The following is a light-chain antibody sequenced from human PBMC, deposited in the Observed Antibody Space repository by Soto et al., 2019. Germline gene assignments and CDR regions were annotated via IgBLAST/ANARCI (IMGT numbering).Light chain of an antibody. CDR2: DAS. Sequence: DIQMTQSPSSLSASVGDRVTITCRASQSISINLNWYQQRPGKAPKLVIYDASSLQSGVSSRFSGSGSGTDFTLTISDLQPEDFATYYCQQSYTTLFTFGPGTKVDIK. CDR3: QQSYTTLFT. J-gene: IGKJ3*01. V-gene: IGKV1-39*01. CDR1: QSISIN.